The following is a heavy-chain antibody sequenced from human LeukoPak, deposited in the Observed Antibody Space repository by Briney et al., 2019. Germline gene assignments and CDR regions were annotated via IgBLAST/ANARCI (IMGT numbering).Heavy chain of an antibody. J-gene: IGHJ4*02. CDR1: GFTFSSYA. CDR3: AKATSRFVVYYFDY. CDR2: ISGSGSST. V-gene: IGHV3-23*01. D-gene: IGHD5-12*01. Sequence: PGGSLRLSCAASGFTFSSYAMSWVRQAPGKGLEWVSTISGSGSSTYYADSVKGRFTISRDNSKNTLYLQMNSLRAEDTAVYYCAKATSRFVVYYFDYWGQGTLVTVSS.